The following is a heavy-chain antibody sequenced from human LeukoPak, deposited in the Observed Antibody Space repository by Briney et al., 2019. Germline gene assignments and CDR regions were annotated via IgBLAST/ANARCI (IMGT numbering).Heavy chain of an antibody. CDR2: ISGSGGST. Sequence: GGTLRLSCAASGFTFSSYGMSWVRQAPGKGLEWVSAISGSGGSTYYADSVKGRFTISRDNSKNTLYLQMNSLRAEDTAVYYCAKIASYDILTGYYYYYYMDVWGKGTTVTISS. CDR1: GFTFSSYG. V-gene: IGHV3-23*01. CDR3: AKIASYDILTGYYYYYYMDV. J-gene: IGHJ6*03. D-gene: IGHD3-9*01.